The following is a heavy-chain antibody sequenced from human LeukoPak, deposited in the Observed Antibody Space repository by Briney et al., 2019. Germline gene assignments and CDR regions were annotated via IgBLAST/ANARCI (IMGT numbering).Heavy chain of an antibody. CDR3: ARSRRWWSLDY. D-gene: IGHD2-8*02. CDR1: GDSISSNNW. Sequence: PSETLSLTCTVSGDSISSNNWRNWVRPPPREGLGWSGEISHAGSTKYNPSLKTRVTISKTYTKHQSPMQLTLATAAATAEYCCARSRRWWSLDYWREGALVSLSS. V-gene: IGHV4-4*01. CDR2: ISHAGST. J-gene: IGHJ4*02.